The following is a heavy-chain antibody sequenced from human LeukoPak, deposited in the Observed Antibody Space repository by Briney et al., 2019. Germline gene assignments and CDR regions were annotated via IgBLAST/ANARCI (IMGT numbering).Heavy chain of an antibody. Sequence: ASVKVSRKASRGTFSTYAISWVRQAPGQGLEWMGGIIPFYNTVNYAQKFQDRVTITADESTSTAYIELTGLRSEDTAMFYCARDQISAAAFDMWGQGTMVTVSS. J-gene: IGHJ3*02. V-gene: IGHV1-69*13. CDR3: ARDQISAAAFDM. CDR1: RGTFSTYA. CDR2: IIPFYNTV.